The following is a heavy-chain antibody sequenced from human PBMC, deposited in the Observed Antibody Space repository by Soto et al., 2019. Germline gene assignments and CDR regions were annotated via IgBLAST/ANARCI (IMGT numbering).Heavy chain of an antibody. CDR2: IYYSGNT. CDR3: ARRAYATYHFDY. J-gene: IGHJ4*02. CDR1: SGSINNYY. Sequence: SETLSFTCTVSSGSINNYYWIWIRQSPGKGLEWIGNIYYSGNTNYNPSLKSRVTMSVDTFKNQFSLKLSSVTAADTAVYYCARRAYATYHFDYWGQGTLVTVSS. D-gene: IGHD4-17*01. V-gene: IGHV4-59*01.